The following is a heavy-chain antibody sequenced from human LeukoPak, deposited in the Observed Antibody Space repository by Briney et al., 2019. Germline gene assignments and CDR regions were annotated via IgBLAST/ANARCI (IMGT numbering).Heavy chain of an antibody. CDR1: GYIFSDYY. J-gene: IGHJ4*02. D-gene: IGHD6-13*01. CDR3: VRGAEAETSPLDF. CDR2: INPKSGAA. Sequence: GASVKVSCKASGYIFSDYYMHWVRQAPGQGLEWLGWINPKSGAADYAQQFRGRVTMTRDTSINTDYMEMKRVTSDDTAVYYCVRGAEAETSPLDFWGQGTLVIVS. V-gene: IGHV1-2*02.